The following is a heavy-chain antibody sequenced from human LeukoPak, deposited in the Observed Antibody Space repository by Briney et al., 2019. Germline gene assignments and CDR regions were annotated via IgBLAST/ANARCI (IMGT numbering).Heavy chain of an antibody. Sequence: SETLSLTCIVSGGSISSRSYYWGWIRQPPGKGLEWIGSIFNSGSTYYNSSLQSRVTISVDTSKNQFSLKLSSVTAADTAVYYCAGLPFIAAAARWFDPWGQGTLVTVSS. V-gene: IGHV4-39*07. CDR3: AGLPFIAAAARWFDP. CDR1: GGSISSRSYY. CDR2: IFNSGST. D-gene: IGHD6-13*01. J-gene: IGHJ5*02.